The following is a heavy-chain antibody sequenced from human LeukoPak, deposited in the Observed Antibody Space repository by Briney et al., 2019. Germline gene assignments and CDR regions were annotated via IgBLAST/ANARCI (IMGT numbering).Heavy chain of an antibody. CDR1: GFIFSGSA. D-gene: IGHD4-17*01. CDR3: TSLTTKTP. J-gene: IGHJ5*02. CDR2: IRSRSNSFAT. V-gene: IGHV3-73*01. Sequence: GGPLRLSRAASGFIFSGSAMHWVRQAPGKGLEWVGFIRSRSNSFATAYGAPVRGRFIVSRDDSRNTAYLQMNSLKTEDTAVYYCTSLTTKTPWGQGTLVTVSS.